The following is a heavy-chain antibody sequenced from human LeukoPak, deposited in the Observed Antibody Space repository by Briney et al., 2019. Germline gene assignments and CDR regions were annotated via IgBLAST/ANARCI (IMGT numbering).Heavy chain of an antibody. CDR1: GFTFSSYC. CDR3: AKLYGDDGWDQFDY. Sequence: GGSLRLSCAASGFTFSSYCMHWVRQVPGKGLVWVSRIKSDGSSTSYADSVKGRFTISRDNSKNTLYLQMNSLRAEDTAVYYCAKLYGDDGWDQFDYGGQGTRVTVSS. D-gene: IGHD4-17*01. J-gene: IGHJ4*02. CDR2: IKSDGSST. V-gene: IGHV3-74*01.